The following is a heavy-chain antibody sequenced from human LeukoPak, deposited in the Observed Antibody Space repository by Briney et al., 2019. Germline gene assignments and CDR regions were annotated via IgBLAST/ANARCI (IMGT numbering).Heavy chain of an antibody. CDR1: GFTFSSHA. CDR3: AKSGYDYAEYFQH. CDR2: ISGSGGST. D-gene: IGHD5-12*01. V-gene: IGHV3-23*01. Sequence: GGSLRLSCAASGFTFSSHAMSWVRQAPGKGLEWVSAISGSGGSTYYADSVKGRFAISRDNSKNTLYLQMNSLRAEDTAVYYCAKSGYDYAEYFQHWGQGTLVTVSS. J-gene: IGHJ1*01.